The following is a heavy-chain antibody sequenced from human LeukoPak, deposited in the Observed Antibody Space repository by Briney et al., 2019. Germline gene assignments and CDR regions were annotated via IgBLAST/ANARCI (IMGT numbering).Heavy chain of an antibody. J-gene: IGHJ4*02. CDR3: ARDYLKVVVAPTTPSAGHMDF. CDR1: GYTFTGYY. D-gene: IGHD2-15*01. Sequence: ASVKVSCKASGYTFTGYYIHWVRQAPGQGLEWMGWINPNSGGTNYAQKFQGRVTMTRDTSTSTVYMELSSLRSEDTAVYYCARDYLKVVVAPTTPSAGHMDFWGQGTLVTVSS. V-gene: IGHV1-2*02. CDR2: INPNSGGT.